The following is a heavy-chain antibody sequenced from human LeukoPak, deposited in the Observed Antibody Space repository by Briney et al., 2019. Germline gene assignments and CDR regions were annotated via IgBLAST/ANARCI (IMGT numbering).Heavy chain of an antibody. Sequence: ASVKVSCKASGYTFTSYAMHWVRQAPGQRLEWMGWINAGNGNTKYSQEFQGRVTITRDTSASTAYMELSSLRSEDMAVYYCAGGGFGEAYYYYYYMDVWGKGTTVTVSS. D-gene: IGHD3-10*01. CDR1: GYTFTSYA. J-gene: IGHJ6*03. CDR2: INAGNGNT. V-gene: IGHV1-3*03. CDR3: AGGGFGEAYYYYYYMDV.